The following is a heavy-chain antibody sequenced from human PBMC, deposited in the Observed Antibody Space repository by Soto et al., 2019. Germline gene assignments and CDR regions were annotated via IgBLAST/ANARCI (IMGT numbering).Heavy chain of an antibody. D-gene: IGHD6-13*01. Sequence: PSETLSLTCAVYGGSFSGYYWSWIRQPPGKGLEWIGEINHSGSTNYNPSLKSRVTISVDTSKNQFSLKLSSVTAADTAVYYCARGSIAAAGTGAFDIWGQGTMVTVSS. CDR1: GGSFSGYY. V-gene: IGHV4-34*01. CDR2: INHSGST. CDR3: ARGSIAAAGTGAFDI. J-gene: IGHJ3*02.